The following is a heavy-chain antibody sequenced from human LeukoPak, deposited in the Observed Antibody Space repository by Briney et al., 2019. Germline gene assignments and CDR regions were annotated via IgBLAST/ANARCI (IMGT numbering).Heavy chain of an antibody. CDR3: ATRDAFDI. CDR1: GGSISSGSYY. CDR2: IYTSGST. Sequence: SQTLSLTRTVSGGSISSGSYYWSWIRQPAGKGLEWIGRIYTSGSTNYNPSLKSRVTISVDTSKNQFSLKLSSVTAADTAVYYCATRDAFDIWGQGTMVTVSS. J-gene: IGHJ3*02. V-gene: IGHV4-61*02.